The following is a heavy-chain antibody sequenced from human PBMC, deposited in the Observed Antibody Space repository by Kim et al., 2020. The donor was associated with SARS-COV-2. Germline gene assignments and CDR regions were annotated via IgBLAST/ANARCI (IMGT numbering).Heavy chain of an antibody. D-gene: IGHD2-2*01. V-gene: IGHV1-8*01. J-gene: IGHJ3*02. Sequence: ASVKVSCKASGYTFTSYDINWVRQATGQGLEWMGWMNPNSGNTGYAQKFQGRVTMTRNTSISTAYMELSSLRSEDTAVYYCARGVAAVDAFDIWGQGTMVTVSS. CDR2: MNPNSGNT. CDR1: GYTFTSYD. CDR3: ARGVAAVDAFDI.